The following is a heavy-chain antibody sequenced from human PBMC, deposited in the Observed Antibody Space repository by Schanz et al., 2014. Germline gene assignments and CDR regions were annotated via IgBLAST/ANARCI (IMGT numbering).Heavy chain of an antibody. CDR3: ARTGYDPSLDH. Sequence: QVQLVQSGAEVKKPGSSVKVSCKASGDTFRSYTINWVRHAPGQGLEWMGRIIPITGITNYAQKFQGRVTFTADKSTSTALLEVNSLRSEDAAVYYCARTGYDPSLDHWGQGTLVTVSS. J-gene: IGHJ4*02. D-gene: IGHD5-12*01. CDR1: GDTFRSYT. CDR2: IIPITGIT. V-gene: IGHV1-69*02.